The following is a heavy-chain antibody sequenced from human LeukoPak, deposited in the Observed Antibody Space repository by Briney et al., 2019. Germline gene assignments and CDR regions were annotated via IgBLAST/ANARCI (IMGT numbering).Heavy chain of an antibody. D-gene: IGHD5-18*01. V-gene: IGHV4-39*07. J-gene: IGHJ4*02. Sequence: PSETLSLTCTVSGGSISSSSYYWGWIRQPPGKGLEWIGSIYYSGSTYYNPSLKSRVTISVDTSKNQFSLKLSSVTAADTAVYHCARGGYSYGKPMGVIHFDYWGQGTLVTVSS. CDR3: ARGGYSYGKPMGVIHFDY. CDR1: GGSISSSSYY. CDR2: IYYSGST.